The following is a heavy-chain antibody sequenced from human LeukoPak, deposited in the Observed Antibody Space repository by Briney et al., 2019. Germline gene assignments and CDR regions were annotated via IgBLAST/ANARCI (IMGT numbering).Heavy chain of an antibody. CDR3: ARVPDLNYDINWFDP. Sequence: PSETLSLTCTVSGYSISSGYYWGWIRQPPGKGLEWIGSIYHSGSTYYNPSLKSRVTISVDTSKNQFSLKLSSVTAADTAVYYCARVPDLNYDINWFDPWGQGTLVTVSS. D-gene: IGHD3-9*01. V-gene: IGHV4-38-2*02. CDR1: GYSISSGYY. CDR2: IYHSGST. J-gene: IGHJ5*02.